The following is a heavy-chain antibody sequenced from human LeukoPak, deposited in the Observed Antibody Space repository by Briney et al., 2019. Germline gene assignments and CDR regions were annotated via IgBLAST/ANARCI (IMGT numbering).Heavy chain of an antibody. D-gene: IGHD3-22*01. CDR1: GFTFGEYW. J-gene: IGHJ4*02. V-gene: IGHV3-7*03. CDR2: IKLDGSEK. Sequence: GGSLRLSCVASGFTFGEYWMSWVRQAPGKGLEWVANIKLDGSEKNYVDSVKGRFTISRDNTKNSLYLQMNSLRAEDTAVFYCARDQYDTWSRRGNFDSWGQGTLVTVSS. CDR3: ARDQYDTWSRRGNFDS.